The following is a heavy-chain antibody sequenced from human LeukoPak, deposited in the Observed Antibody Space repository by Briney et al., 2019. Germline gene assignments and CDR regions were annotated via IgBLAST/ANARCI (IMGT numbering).Heavy chain of an antibody. D-gene: IGHD3-22*01. J-gene: IGHJ4*02. V-gene: IGHV4-34*01. CDR1: GGSFSGYF. Sequence: PSETLSLTCVVYGGSFSGYFWSWIRQPPGMGLEWIGEITPSGSTNYNPSLKSRVSISIDTSKKKLSLRLTSVTAADSAVYYCASSFYYDSRDYWGQGTLVTVSS. CDR3: ASSFYYDSRDY. CDR2: ITPSGST.